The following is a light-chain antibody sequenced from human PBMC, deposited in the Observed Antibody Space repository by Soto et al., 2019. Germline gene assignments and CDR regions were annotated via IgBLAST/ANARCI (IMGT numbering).Light chain of an antibody. J-gene: IGKJ4*01. CDR1: QSVSSY. CDR3: QQRGSWPLT. Sequence: EIVLTQSPATLSLSPGERATLSCTASQSVSSYLAWYQQKPGQAPRLLIYDASNRATGNPAWFSGGGSGTDFTLTISSLEPEDFAVYYCQQRGSWPLTFGGVTKVEIK. CDR2: DAS. V-gene: IGKV3-11*01.